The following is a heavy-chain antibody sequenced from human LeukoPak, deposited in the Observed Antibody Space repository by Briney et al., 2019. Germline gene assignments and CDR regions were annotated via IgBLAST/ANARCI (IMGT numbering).Heavy chain of an antibody. CDR3: ATVRGTIFGVVITNWFDP. CDR1: GYTLTEIS. V-gene: IGHV1-24*01. CDR2: FDPEDGET. D-gene: IGHD3-3*01. Sequence: ALVKVSCKVSGYTLTEISMHWVRQAPGKGLEWMGGFDPEDGETIYAQKFQGRVTMTEDTSTDTAYMELSSLRSEDTAVYYCATVRGTIFGVVITNWFDPWGQGTLVTVSS. J-gene: IGHJ5*02.